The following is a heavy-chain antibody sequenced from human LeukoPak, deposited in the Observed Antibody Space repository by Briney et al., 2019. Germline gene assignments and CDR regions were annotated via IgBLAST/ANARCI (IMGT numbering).Heavy chain of an antibody. CDR2: IYSGGST. CDR3: ARERGYSYDY. Sequence: GGSMRLSCAASGFTFTTSWMSWVRQAPGKGLEWVSVIYSGGSTYYADSVKGRFTISRDNSKNTLYLQMNSLRAEDTAVYYCARERGYSYDYWGQGTLVTVSS. D-gene: IGHD5-18*01. J-gene: IGHJ4*02. CDR1: GFTFTTSW. V-gene: IGHV3-53*01.